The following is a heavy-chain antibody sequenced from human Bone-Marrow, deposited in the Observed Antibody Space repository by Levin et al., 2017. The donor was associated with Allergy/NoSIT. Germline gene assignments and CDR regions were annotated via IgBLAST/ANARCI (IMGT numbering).Heavy chain of an antibody. CDR1: GGSFSGYY. CDR2: INHSGST. J-gene: IGHJ4*02. D-gene: IGHD3-10*01. Sequence: SETLSLTCAVYGGSFSGYYWSWIRQPPGKGLEWIGEINHSGSTNYNPSLKSRVTISVDTSKNQFSLKLSSVTAADTAVYYCARGWVTMVRGVIITERRMVLDYWGQGTLVTVSS. CDR3: ARGWVTMVRGVIITERRMVLDY. V-gene: IGHV4-34*01.